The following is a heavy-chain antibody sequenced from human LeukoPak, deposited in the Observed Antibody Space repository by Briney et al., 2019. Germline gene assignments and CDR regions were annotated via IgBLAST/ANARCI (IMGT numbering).Heavy chain of an antibody. CDR3: ARVVRGVISSWFDP. Sequence: GGSLRLSCAASGFTFSSYWMSWVRQAPGKGLKWVANIKQDGSEKYYVDSVKGRFTISRDNAKNSLYLQMNSLRAEDTAVYYCARVVRGVISSWFDPWGQGTLVTVSS. CDR1: GFTFSSYW. D-gene: IGHD3-10*01. J-gene: IGHJ5*02. V-gene: IGHV3-7*03. CDR2: IKQDGSEK.